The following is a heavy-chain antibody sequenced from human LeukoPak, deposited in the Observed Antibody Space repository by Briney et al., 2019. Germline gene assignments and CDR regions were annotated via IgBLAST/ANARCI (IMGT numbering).Heavy chain of an antibody. CDR3: ATNDYGACDY. CDR2: ISSTSIYI. V-gene: IGHV3-21*01. D-gene: IGHD4-17*01. CDR1: EFTFSSYS. J-gene: IGHJ4*02. Sequence: GGSLRLSSAASEFTFSSYSMNWVRQAPGKGLEWVSSISSTSIYIYYADSVKGRFTISRDNAKNSLYLQMNSLRAEDTAVFYCATNDYGACDYWGQGTLVTVS.